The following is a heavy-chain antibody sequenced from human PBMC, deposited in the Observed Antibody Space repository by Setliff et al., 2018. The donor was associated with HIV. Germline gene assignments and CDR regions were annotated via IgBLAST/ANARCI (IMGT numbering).Heavy chain of an antibody. CDR2: VYHTATT. D-gene: IGHD7-27*01. Sequence: SETLSLTCTVSGGTIASGGHYWSWIRQHPGKGLEWIGYVYHTATTYFNPSLKSRVTISVDTSKNQFSLKLSSVTAADTAVYYCARCRLNGGFNLWGQGTLVTVSS. CDR3: ARCRLNGGFNL. CDR1: GGTIASGGHY. V-gene: IGHV4-31*03. J-gene: IGHJ5*02.